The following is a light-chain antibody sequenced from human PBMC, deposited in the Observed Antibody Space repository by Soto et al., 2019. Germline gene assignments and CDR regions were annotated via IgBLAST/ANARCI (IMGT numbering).Light chain of an antibody. CDR3: ETWDSDTRV. V-gene: IGLV4-60*02. Sequence: QSVLTQSSSASASLGSSVKLTCTLSSGHSSYIIAWHQQQPGKAPRYLMKLEGSGTYNKGSGVPYRFSGSSSGADRYLTISSLQFEDEADYYCETWDSDTRVFGGGPKLTVL. J-gene: IGLJ3*02. CDR1: SGHSSYI. CDR2: LEGSGTY.